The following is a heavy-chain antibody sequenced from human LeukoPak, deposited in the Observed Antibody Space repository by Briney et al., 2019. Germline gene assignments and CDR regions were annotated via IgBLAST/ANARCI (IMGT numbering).Heavy chain of an antibody. J-gene: IGHJ5*02. D-gene: IGHD3-22*01. CDR3: ARDLGQYYDTSDNWFDP. V-gene: IGHV3-74*01. CDR1: GFTFSSNW. CDR2: INSDGINT. Sequence: GGSLRLSCAASGFTFSSNWMHWVRQAPGKGLVWVSRINSDGINTSYADSVKGRFTISRGNAKNTLNLQMNSLRAEDTAVYYCARDLGQYYDTSDNWFDPWGQGTLVTVSS.